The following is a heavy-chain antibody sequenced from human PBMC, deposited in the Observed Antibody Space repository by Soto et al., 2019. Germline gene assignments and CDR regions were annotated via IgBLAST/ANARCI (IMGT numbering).Heavy chain of an antibody. CDR2: ISAYNGNT. D-gene: IGHD1-7*01. J-gene: IGHJ6*02. CDR1: GYTFTSYG. CDR3: ARLSNWNYNYYYYYVMDV. Sequence: ASVKVSCKASGYTFTSYGISWVRQAPGQGLEWMGWISAYNGNTNYAQKLQGRVTMTTDTSTSTAYMELRSLRSDDTAVYYCARLSNWNYNYYYYYVMDVWGQGTTVTVSS. V-gene: IGHV1-18*01.